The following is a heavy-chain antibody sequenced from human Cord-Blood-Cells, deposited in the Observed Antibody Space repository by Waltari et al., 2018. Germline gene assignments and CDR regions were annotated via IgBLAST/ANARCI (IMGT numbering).Heavy chain of an antibody. CDR1: GGSVSSGSYY. J-gene: IGHJ3*02. V-gene: IGHV4-61*01. D-gene: IGHD1-7*01. Sequence: QVQLQESGPGLVKPSETLSLTCTVSGGSVSSGSYYWSWIRQPPGKGLEWIGYIYYSGSTNSNPSLKGRVTISVDTSKNQFSLKLSSVTAADTAVYYCASAPTGTMGAFDIWGQGTMVTVSS. CDR3: ASAPTGTMGAFDI. CDR2: IYYSGST.